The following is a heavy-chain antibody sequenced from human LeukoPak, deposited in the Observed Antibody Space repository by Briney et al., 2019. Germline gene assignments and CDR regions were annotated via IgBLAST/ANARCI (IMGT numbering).Heavy chain of an antibody. CDR3: ARGRGYDPVVFYFDY. Sequence: KTSETLSLTCTVSGGSISSSSYYWGWIRQPPGKGLKWIGSIYYSGSTYYNPSLKSRVTISVDTSKNQFSLKLSSVTAADTAVYYCARGRGYDPVVFYFDYWGQGTLVTVSS. D-gene: IGHD5-12*01. J-gene: IGHJ4*02. CDR2: IYYSGST. CDR1: GGSISSSSYY. V-gene: IGHV4-39*07.